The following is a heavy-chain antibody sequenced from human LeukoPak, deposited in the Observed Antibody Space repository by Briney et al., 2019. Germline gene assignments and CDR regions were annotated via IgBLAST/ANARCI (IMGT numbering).Heavy chain of an antibody. J-gene: IGHJ4*02. CDR3: ARNFASGSYYIPDY. V-gene: IGHV3-7*01. CDR2: IQEDGREK. Sequence: PGGSLRLSCAASGFTFSRNWMSWVRQAPGKGLEWVANIQEDGREKYYVDSVKGRFTISRDNAKNSLYLQMNSLRAEDTAVYYCARNFASGSYYIPDYWGQGTLVIVSS. D-gene: IGHD3-10*01. CDR1: GFTFSRNW.